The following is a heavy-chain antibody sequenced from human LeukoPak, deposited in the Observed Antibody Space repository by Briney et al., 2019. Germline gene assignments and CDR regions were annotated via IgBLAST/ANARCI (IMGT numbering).Heavy chain of an antibody. CDR1: GGTFSSYA. CDR3: ASGTMMAAAAAED. Sequence: SVKVSCKASGGTFSSYAISWVRQAPGQGLEWMGRIIPILGIANYAQKFQGRVTIAADKATSTAYMELSSLRSEDTAVYYCASGTMMAAAAAEDWGQGTLVTVSS. D-gene: IGHD6-13*01. V-gene: IGHV1-69*04. J-gene: IGHJ4*02. CDR2: IIPILGIA.